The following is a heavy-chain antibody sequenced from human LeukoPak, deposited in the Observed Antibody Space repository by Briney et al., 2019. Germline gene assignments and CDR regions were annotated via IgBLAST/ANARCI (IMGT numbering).Heavy chain of an antibody. V-gene: IGHV4-39*07. D-gene: IGHD3-9*01. CDR1: GDSITSNTYY. CDR3: ARKHYDILTGYRDY. CDR2: INHSGST. J-gene: IGHJ4*02. Sequence: SETLSLTCTVSGDSITSNTYYWGWIRQPPGKGLEWIGEINHSGSTNYNPSLKSRVTISVDTSKNQFSLKLSSVTAADTAVYYCARKHYDILTGYRDYWGQGTLVTVSS.